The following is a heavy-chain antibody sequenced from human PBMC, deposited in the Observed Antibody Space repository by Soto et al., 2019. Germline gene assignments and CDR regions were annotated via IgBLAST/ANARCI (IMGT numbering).Heavy chain of an antibody. J-gene: IGHJ3*02. Sequence: QLHLVQSGAVVKKPGASVTVSCSASGYPVTAYYMHWVRQDPGRGLEWMGGINPATGAAKYTQTFQGRVTMTRDTATSTVFMELSGLTSEDTAFFYCARGGGVGVAGSAAFDMWGQGTLVTVSS. CDR2: INPATGAA. CDR1: GYPVTAYY. V-gene: IGHV1-2*02. CDR3: ARGGGVGVAGSAAFDM. D-gene: IGHD3-3*01.